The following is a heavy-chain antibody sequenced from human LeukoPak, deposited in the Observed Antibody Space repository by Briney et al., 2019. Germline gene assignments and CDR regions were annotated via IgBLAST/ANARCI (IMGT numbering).Heavy chain of an antibody. CDR2: IYSGGST. D-gene: IGHD3-16*02. CDR3: AIAVTYYYYGMDV. Sequence: PGGSLRLSCAASGFTVSSNYMSWVRQAPGKGLEWVSVIYSGGSTYYADSVKGRFTISRENSKNTLYLQMNSLRAEDTAVYYCAIAVTYYYYGMDVWGQGTTVTVSS. V-gene: IGHV3-66*01. J-gene: IGHJ6*02. CDR1: GFTVSSNY.